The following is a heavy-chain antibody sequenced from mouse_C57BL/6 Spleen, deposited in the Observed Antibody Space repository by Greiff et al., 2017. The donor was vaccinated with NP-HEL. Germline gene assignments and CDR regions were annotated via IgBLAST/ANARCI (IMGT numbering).Heavy chain of an antibody. V-gene: IGHV2-9-1*01. CDR3: ARNPSATVGYFDY. D-gene: IGHD1-1*01. Sequence: VQLVESGPGLVPPSQSLSITCTVSGFSLNSYAISWVRQPPGKGLEWLGVIWTGGGTNYNSALKSRLSISKDNSKSQVFLKWSGLQTDDTDRYYRARNPSATVGYFDYWGQGTTLTVSS. CDR2: IWTGGGT. CDR1: GFSLNSYA. J-gene: IGHJ2*01.